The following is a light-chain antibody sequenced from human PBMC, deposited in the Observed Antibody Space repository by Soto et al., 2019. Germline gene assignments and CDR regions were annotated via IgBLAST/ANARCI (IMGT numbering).Light chain of an antibody. CDR3: QVWDSSSDRVV. J-gene: IGLJ2*01. CDR2: DDS. Sequence: SYELTQPPSVSVAPGQTARITCGGNNIGSKSVHWYQQKPGQAPVLVVYDDSDRPSGMPERFSGSNSGNTATLTISRVEAGDEADYYCQVWDSSSDRVVFGGGTTLTVL. V-gene: IGLV3-21*02. CDR1: NIGSKS.